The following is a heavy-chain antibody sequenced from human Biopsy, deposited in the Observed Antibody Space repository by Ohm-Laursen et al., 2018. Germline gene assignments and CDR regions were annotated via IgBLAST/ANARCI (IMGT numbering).Heavy chain of an antibody. Sequence: SSLRLSCTASGFIFSDYGMHWVRQAPGKGLEWVSGLSGSSNNIIYADSVRGRFTISRDNAKSSLYLEMNSLRSEDTAFYYCTKRRTAVRPFDSWGHGTLVTVSS. CDR3: TKRRTAVRPFDS. CDR2: LSGSSNNI. CDR1: GFIFSDYG. J-gene: IGHJ4*01. V-gene: IGHV3-9*01. D-gene: IGHD6-25*01.